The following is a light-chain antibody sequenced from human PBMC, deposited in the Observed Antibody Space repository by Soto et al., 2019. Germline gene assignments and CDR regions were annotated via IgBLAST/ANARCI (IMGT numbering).Light chain of an antibody. V-gene: IGLV2-14*01. J-gene: IGLJ1*01. CDR3: NSYTSGSALYV. Sequence: QSALTQPASMSGSPGQSITISCTGTSSDVGGYNHVSWYQQHPGKAPKLMIYGVSNRPAGISIRFAGSKSGNTASLTISGLQAEDESEYYCNSYTSGSALYVFGTGTKLTVL. CDR1: SSDVGGYNH. CDR2: GVS.